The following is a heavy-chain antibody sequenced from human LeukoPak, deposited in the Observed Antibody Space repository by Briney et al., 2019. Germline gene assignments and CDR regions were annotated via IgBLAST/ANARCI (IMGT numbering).Heavy chain of an antibody. CDR3: ARGGYDYSYNWFDP. CDR1: GGTFSSYA. Sequence: SVKVSCTASGGTFSSYAISWVRQAPGQGLEWMGGIIPIFGTANYAQKFQGRVTITADESTSTAYMELSSLRSEDTAVYYCARGGYDYSYNWFDPWGQGTLVTVSS. J-gene: IGHJ5*02. CDR2: IIPIFGTA. V-gene: IGHV1-69*01. D-gene: IGHD5-12*01.